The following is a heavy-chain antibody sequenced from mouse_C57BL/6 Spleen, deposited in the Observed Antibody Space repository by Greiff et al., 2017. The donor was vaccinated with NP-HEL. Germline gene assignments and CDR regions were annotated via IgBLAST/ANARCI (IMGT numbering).Heavy chain of an antibody. CDR2: IYYSGTI. Sequence: EVQLQESGPGLVKPSQTVFLTCTVTGISITTGNYRWSWIRQFPGNKLEWIGYIYYSGTITYNPSLTSRTTITRDTPKNQFFLEMNSLTAEDTATYYCARESLRYPYWYFDVWGTGTTVTVSS. D-gene: IGHD1-1*01. J-gene: IGHJ1*03. V-gene: IGHV3-5*01. CDR1: GISITTGNYR. CDR3: ARESLRYPYWYFDV.